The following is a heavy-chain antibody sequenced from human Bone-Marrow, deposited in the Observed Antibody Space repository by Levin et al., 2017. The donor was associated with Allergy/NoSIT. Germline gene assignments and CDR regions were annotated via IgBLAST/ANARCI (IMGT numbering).Heavy chain of an antibody. CDR2: INHSGST. D-gene: IGHD6-13*01. Sequence: SQTLSLTCAVYGGSFSGYYWSWIRQPPGKGLEWIGEINHSGSTNYNPSLKSRVTISVDTSKNQFSLKLSSVTAADTAVYYCARGTSGSSPGNWFDPWGQGTLVTVSS. CDR3: ARGTSGSSPGNWFDP. J-gene: IGHJ5*02. V-gene: IGHV4-34*01. CDR1: GGSFSGYY.